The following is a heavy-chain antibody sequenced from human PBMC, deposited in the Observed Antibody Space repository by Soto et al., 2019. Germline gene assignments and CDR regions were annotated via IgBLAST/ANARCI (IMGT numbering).Heavy chain of an antibody. Sequence: QVQLVESGGGVVQPGRSLRLSCAASGLSFSTYAMHWVRQAPGKGLEWVAVMSYDGSYKSHADSVKGRFTISRDNSKNTLYLQMSSVRPEDTAVYYCANPIVGAVGGGFEYWGQGTLVTVSS. CDR2: MSYDGSYK. CDR3: ANPIVGAVGGGFEY. V-gene: IGHV3-30*18. J-gene: IGHJ4*02. CDR1: GLSFSTYA. D-gene: IGHD1-26*01.